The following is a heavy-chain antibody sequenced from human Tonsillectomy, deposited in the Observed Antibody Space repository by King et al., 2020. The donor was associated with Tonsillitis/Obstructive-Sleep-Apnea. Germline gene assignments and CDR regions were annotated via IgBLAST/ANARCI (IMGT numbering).Heavy chain of an antibody. Sequence: VQLVESGGGLVKPGGSLRLSCAASGFTFSSYSMNWVRQAPGKGLEWVSSISSSSSYIYYADSVKGRFTISRDNAKNSLYLQMNSLRAEDTAVYYCARDSYYDSSGYYSGGIDYWGQGTLVTVSS. V-gene: IGHV3-21*01. CDR2: ISSSSSYI. CDR1: GFTFSSYS. D-gene: IGHD3-22*01. J-gene: IGHJ4*02. CDR3: ARDSYYDSSGYYSGGIDY.